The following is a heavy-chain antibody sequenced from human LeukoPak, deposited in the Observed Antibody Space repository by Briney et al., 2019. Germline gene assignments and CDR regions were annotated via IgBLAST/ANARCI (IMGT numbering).Heavy chain of an antibody. J-gene: IGHJ6*02. CDR3: ARDSRFLEWLLDYYYYGMDV. CDR2: INPNSGGT. V-gene: IGHV1-2*02. CDR1: GYTFTGYY. D-gene: IGHD3-3*01. Sequence: ASVKVSCKASGYTFTGYYMHWVRQAPGQGLEWMGWINPNSGGTNYAQKLQGRVTMTTDTSTSTAYMELRSLRSDDTAVYYCARDSRFLEWLLDYYYYGMDVWGQGTTVTVSS.